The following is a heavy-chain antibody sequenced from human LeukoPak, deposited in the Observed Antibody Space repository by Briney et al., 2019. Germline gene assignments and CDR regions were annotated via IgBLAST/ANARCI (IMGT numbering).Heavy chain of an antibody. Sequence: PGGSLRLSCAASGFTFSNAWMNWVRQAPGQGPEWVANIKQDGSEKFYVASVKGRFTISRDNAKNSLYLQMNSLRAEDTALYYCATSYDMGWLIGYWGQGTLVTVSS. V-gene: IGHV3-7*03. CDR1: GFTFSNAW. CDR2: IKQDGSEK. J-gene: IGHJ4*02. CDR3: ATSYDMGWLIGY. D-gene: IGHD3/OR15-3a*01.